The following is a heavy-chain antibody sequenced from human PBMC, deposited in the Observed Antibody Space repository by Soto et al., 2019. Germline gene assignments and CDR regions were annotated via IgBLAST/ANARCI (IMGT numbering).Heavy chain of an antibody. V-gene: IGHV3-30-3*01. CDR3: ARSRNGAVPDSINF. D-gene: IGHD2-8*01. J-gene: IGHJ4*02. Sequence: AGSLRLSCAASRFTFSRYAMHWVRQAPGEGLEWVAVISRDGSSKYYGDSVKGRFTVSRDNSNNTLYLSMTSLRPDDTAVFYCARSRNGAVPDSINFWGQGTLVTVSS. CDR2: ISRDGSSK. CDR1: RFTFSRYA.